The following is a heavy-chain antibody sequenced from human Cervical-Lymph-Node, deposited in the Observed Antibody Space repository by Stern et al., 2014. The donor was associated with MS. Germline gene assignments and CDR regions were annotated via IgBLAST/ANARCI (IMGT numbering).Heavy chain of an antibody. D-gene: IGHD6-19*01. CDR3: AHRPGHSSGWDYFDY. V-gene: IGHV2-5*02. J-gene: IGHJ4*02. CDR2: IFWDEDK. Sequence: QIPLKESGPTLVKPTQTLTLTCTFSGFSLSTSGVGVGWIRQPPGKALEWLALIFWDEDKRYSPSLKSRLTITKDTSKSQVVLTMTNMDPVDTATYYCAHRPGHSSGWDYFDYWGQGTLVTVSS. CDR1: GFSLSTSGVG.